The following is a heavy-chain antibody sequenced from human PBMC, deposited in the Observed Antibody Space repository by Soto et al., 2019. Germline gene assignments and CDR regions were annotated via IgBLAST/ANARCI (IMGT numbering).Heavy chain of an antibody. V-gene: IGHV3-21*01. Sequence: EVQVLESGGDLVKPVGSLRLSCASSGPTFSTYTMNWVRQAPWNGLEWVSSINGRGNYIYYADSVKGRFTISRDNAKNSLYLQMDRLRAEDTALYYCVREDGIVGANSAFDYWGLGALVTVSS. J-gene: IGHJ4*02. D-gene: IGHD1-26*01. CDR1: GPTFSTYT. CDR3: VREDGIVGANSAFDY. CDR2: INGRGNYI.